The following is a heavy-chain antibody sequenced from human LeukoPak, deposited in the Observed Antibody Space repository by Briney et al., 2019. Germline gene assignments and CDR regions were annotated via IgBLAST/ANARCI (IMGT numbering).Heavy chain of an antibody. Sequence: PGGSLRLSCAASGFTFSSYAMSWVRQAPGKGLEWVSAISDSGGSTYYADTVKGRFTNSRDNSKNTLYLQMNSLRAEDTAVYYCAPAPWSGSKGETYYYYYMDVWGKGTTVTVSS. CDR2: ISDSGGST. CDR3: APAPWSGSKGETYYYYYMDV. J-gene: IGHJ6*03. D-gene: IGHD1-26*01. V-gene: IGHV3-23*01. CDR1: GFTFSSYA.